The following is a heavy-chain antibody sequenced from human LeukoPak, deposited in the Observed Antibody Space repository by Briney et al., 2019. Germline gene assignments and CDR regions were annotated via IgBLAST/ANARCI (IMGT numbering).Heavy chain of an antibody. CDR3: ARAPTVLVGYCSSSSCQADY. V-gene: IGHV3-74*01. Sequence: GGSLRLSCAASGFTFSSSWMHWVRQAPGKGLVWVSRINGGGSSTDYADSVKGRFTISRDNAENSLYLQMHSLRVEDTAVYYCARAPTVLVGYCSSSSCQADYWGQGTLVTVSS. CDR2: INGGGSST. J-gene: IGHJ4*02. D-gene: IGHD2-2*01. CDR1: GFTFSSSW.